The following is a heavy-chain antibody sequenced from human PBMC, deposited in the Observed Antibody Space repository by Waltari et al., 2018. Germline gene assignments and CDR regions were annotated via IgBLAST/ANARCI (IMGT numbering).Heavy chain of an antibody. CDR1: GGSFSGYY. CDR2: INHSGRT. D-gene: IGHD1-26*01. V-gene: IGHV4-34*01. CDR3: ASSGSYRLYYYYYMDV. J-gene: IGHJ6*03. Sequence: QVQLQQWGAGLLKPSETLSLTCAVYGGSFSGYYWSWIRQPPGKWLEGIGEINHSGRTNYNPSVKSRVTISVDTAKNQFSRKLGSVTAADTAVYYCASSGSYRLYYYYYMDVWGKGTTVTISS.